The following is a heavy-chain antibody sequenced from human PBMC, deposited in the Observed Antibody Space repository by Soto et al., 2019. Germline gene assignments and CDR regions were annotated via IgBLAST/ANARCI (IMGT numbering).Heavy chain of an antibody. D-gene: IGHD6-19*01. Sequence: GGSLRLSCAASGFTFSSYEMNWVRQAPGKGLEWASYISSSGSTIYYADSVKGRFTISRDNAKNSLYLQMNSLRAEDTAVYYCARTPPVAWVWFDPWGQGTLVTVSS. CDR3: ARTPPVAWVWFDP. CDR2: ISSSGSTI. J-gene: IGHJ5*02. V-gene: IGHV3-48*03. CDR1: GFTFSSYE.